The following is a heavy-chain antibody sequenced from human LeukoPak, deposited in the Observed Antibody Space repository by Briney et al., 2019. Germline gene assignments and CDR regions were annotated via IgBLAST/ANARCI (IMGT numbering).Heavy chain of an antibody. CDR2: IYSDGRT. V-gene: IGHV3-53*01. Sequence: GGSLRLSCAASGFTVSTNYMSWVRQAPGKGLEWVSVIYSDGRTYYSDSVKGRFTISRDNSKNTLYLQMNSLRAEDTAVYYCARDSGRFDVFDIWGQGTMVTVSS. CDR3: ARDSGRFDVFDI. CDR1: GFTVSTNY. D-gene: IGHD3-10*01. J-gene: IGHJ3*02.